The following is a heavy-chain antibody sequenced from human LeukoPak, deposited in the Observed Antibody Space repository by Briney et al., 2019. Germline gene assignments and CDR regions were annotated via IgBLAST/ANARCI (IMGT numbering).Heavy chain of an antibody. CDR3: ARVPFLYSGSYYYYYYMDV. V-gene: IGHV1-3*03. Sequence: WASVKVSCKASGYTFTSYAMHWVRQAPGQRLEWMGWINAGNGNTKYSQEFQGRVTITRDTSASTAYMELSSLRSEDMAVYYCARVPFLYSGSYYYYYYMDVWGKGTTVTISS. J-gene: IGHJ6*03. CDR1: GYTFTSYA. D-gene: IGHD1-26*01. CDR2: INAGNGNT.